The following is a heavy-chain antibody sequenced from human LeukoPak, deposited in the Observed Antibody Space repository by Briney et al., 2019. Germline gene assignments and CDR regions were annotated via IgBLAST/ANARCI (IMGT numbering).Heavy chain of an antibody. CDR1: GYSISSGYY. J-gene: IGHJ6*02. Sequence: PSETLSLTCTVSGYSISSGYYWGWIRQPPGKGLEWIGYIYYSGSTNYNPSLKSRVTISVDTSKNQFSLKLSSVTAADTAVYYCARRCSSTSCYYYYGMDVWGQGTTVTVSS. CDR3: ARRCSSTSCYYYYGMDV. D-gene: IGHD2-2*01. CDR2: IYYSGST. V-gene: IGHV4-59*01.